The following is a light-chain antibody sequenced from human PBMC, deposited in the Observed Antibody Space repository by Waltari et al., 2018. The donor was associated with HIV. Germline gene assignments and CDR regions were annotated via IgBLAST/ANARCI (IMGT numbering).Light chain of an antibody. Sequence: DIQMAQSPSNLSASVGDRVTITSRASQTINTWLAWYHQKPGGAPQLLVYKASTLENGVPSRFSGSGSGTEFTLTISRLQPDDVGFYYCQQYSSYWTFGQGTKVQVK. J-gene: IGKJ1*01. V-gene: IGKV1-5*03. CDR2: KAS. CDR3: QQYSSYWT. CDR1: QTINTW.